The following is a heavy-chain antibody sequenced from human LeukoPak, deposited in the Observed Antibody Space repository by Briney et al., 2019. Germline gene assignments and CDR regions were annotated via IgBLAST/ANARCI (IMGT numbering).Heavy chain of an antibody. J-gene: IGHJ5*02. CDR2: IYYSGST. CDR1: GDSISRGGYF. V-gene: IGHV4-31*03. D-gene: IGHD3-10*01. Sequence: TLSLTCTVSGDSISRGGYFWSWIRQHPGKGLEWIGNIYYSGSTSYNASLKSRVTISVDTTKNQFPLKLSSVTAADTALYYCARDLRGVRGVGSNWFDPWSQGTLVTVSS. CDR3: ARDLRGVRGVGSNWFDP.